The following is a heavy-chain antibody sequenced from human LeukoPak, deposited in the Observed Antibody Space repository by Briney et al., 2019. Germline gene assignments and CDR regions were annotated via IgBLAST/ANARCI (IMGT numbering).Heavy chain of an antibody. D-gene: IGHD3-3*01. Sequence: SETLSLTCAVYGVSFSGYYWSWIRQPPGKGLEWIGKINHSGSTNYNPSLKSRVTISVDTSKNQFSLKLSSVTAADTAVYYCARGRPDITIFGVVIVNWFDPWGQGTLVTVSS. CDR1: GVSFSGYY. CDR3: ARGRPDITIFGVVIVNWFDP. V-gene: IGHV4-34*01. J-gene: IGHJ5*02. CDR2: INHSGST.